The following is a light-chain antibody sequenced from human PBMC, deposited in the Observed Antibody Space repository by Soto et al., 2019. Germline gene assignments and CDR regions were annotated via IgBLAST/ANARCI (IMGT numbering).Light chain of an antibody. CDR3: QQRSNWPWT. Sequence: EIVFTQSAATLSLSPGERATLSCRASQSVSSYLAWYQQKPGQAPRLLIYDASNRATGIPARFSGSGSGTDFTLTISSLEPEDFAVYYCQQRSNWPWTFGQGTKV. J-gene: IGKJ1*01. CDR1: QSVSSY. CDR2: DAS. V-gene: IGKV3-11*01.